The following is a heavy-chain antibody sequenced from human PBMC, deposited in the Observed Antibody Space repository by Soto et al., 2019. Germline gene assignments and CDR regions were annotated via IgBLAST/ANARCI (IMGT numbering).Heavy chain of an antibody. D-gene: IGHD4-17*01. V-gene: IGHV3-74*01. CDR2: INSDGSST. J-gene: IGHJ4*02. CDR1: GFTFSTYA. Sequence: GGSLRLSCAASGFTFSTYAMIWVRQAPGKGLEWVSRINSDGSSTSYADSVKGRFTISRDNAKNTLYLQMNSLRAEDTAVYYCARDYSHYDYGDYVDYWGQGTLVTVSS. CDR3: ARDYSHYDYGDYVDY.